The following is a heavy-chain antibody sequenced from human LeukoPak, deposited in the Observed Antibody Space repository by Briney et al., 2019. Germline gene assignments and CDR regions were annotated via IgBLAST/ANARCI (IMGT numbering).Heavy chain of an antibody. CDR3: ALLAVANDFDY. D-gene: IGHD6-19*01. V-gene: IGHV3-48*03. CDR2: IGSSGAIR. CDR1: GFPFSVYE. J-gene: IGHJ4*02. Sequence: GGSLRLSCAVSGFPFSVYEMNWVRQAPGKGLEWVSNIGSSGAIRHYADSVKGRFSISRDNAENSLFLQMNSLRVEDTGIYYCALLAVANDFDYWGQGALVTVSS.